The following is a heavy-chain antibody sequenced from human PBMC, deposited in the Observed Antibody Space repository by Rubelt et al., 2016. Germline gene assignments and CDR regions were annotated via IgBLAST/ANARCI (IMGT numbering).Heavy chain of an antibody. J-gene: IGHJ3*02. D-gene: IGHD1-1*01. CDR3: AREETVDI. CDR2: IYSGGTH. CDR1: GFTFSVYW. V-gene: IGHV3-66*01. Sequence: EVELVECGGGLVQPGGTLILSCAASGFTFSVYWMTWVSQAHGKGMESVPVIYSGGTHYYAESGKGRFTIYRDNSKKTLYLQMNSLRVEDTAVYYCAREETVDIWGQGTKVAVSS.